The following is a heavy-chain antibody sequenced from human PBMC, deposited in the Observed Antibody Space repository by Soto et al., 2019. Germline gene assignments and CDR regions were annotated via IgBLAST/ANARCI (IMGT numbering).Heavy chain of an antibody. J-gene: IGHJ3*02. Sequence: TSESLSLTCTVSGGFISRSGDYWGWIRQPPGKGLEWIAIIYDSGSTYYNPSLKSRVIISVDTSRNQFSLNLSSVTAADTAIYYCARLDEWLRLGLAFDIWGQGTMVTVSS. CDR1: GGFISRSGDY. D-gene: IGHD5-12*01. CDR2: IYDSGST. CDR3: ARLDEWLRLGLAFDI. V-gene: IGHV4-39*01.